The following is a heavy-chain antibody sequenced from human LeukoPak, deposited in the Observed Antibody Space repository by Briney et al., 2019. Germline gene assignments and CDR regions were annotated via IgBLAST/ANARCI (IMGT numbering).Heavy chain of an antibody. Sequence: ASVKVSCKASGGTFSSYAISWVRQAPGQGLEWMGGIIPIFGTANYAQKFQGRVTITADESTSTAYMELSSLRSEDTAVYYCARGLSIAAAGVGTFDYWGQGTLVTVSS. CDR2: IIPIFGTA. D-gene: IGHD6-13*01. J-gene: IGHJ4*02. CDR1: GGTFSSYA. V-gene: IGHV1-69*13. CDR3: ARGLSIAAAGVGTFDY.